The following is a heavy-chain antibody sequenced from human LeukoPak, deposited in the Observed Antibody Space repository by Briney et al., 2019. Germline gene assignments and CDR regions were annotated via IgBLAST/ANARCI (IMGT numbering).Heavy chain of an antibody. V-gene: IGHV3-7*01. CDR2: IKQDGSGK. Sequence: GGSLRLSCAASGFTFSSYWMSWVRQAPGKGLEWVANIKQDGSGKYYADSVKGRFTISRDNSKNTLYLQMNSLRAEDTAVYYCAKDGNTYYYDSSGYSDYWGQGTLVTVSS. CDR3: AKDGNTYYYDSSGYSDY. CDR1: GFTFSSYW. D-gene: IGHD3-22*01. J-gene: IGHJ4*02.